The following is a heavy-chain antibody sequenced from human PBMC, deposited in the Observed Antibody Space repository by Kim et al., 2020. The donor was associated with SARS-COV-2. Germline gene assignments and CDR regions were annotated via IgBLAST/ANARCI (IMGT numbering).Heavy chain of an antibody. J-gene: IGHJ4*02. D-gene: IGHD6-19*01. Sequence: GGSLRLSCAASGFTFRDYAISWVRQTPGKGLEWVAVITGGGDNIKYLDSVKGRFTISRANSRNTVNLQMNNLRAEDTDVDYCENDSLPSSGWYWLYWGQGSLVTVSS. CDR2: ITGGGDNI. CDR3: ENDSLPSSGWYWLY. CDR1: GFTFRDYA. V-gene: IGHV3-23*01.